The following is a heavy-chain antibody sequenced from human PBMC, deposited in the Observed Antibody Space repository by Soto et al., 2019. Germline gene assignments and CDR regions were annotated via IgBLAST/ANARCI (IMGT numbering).Heavy chain of an antibody. CDR1: GYTFIGYY. V-gene: IGHV1-2*04. CDR3: ARVGGGLASLGYYGMDV. CDR2: INPNSGGT. Sequence: QVQLVQSGAEVKKTGASVKVSCKASGYTFIGYYIHWVRQAPGQGLEWMGWINPNSGGTNYAQRFQGWVNMTRDRSISTAYMELSRLKSDDTAVYYCARVGGGLASLGYYGMDVWGQGTTVTVSS. D-gene: IGHD3-10*01. J-gene: IGHJ6*02.